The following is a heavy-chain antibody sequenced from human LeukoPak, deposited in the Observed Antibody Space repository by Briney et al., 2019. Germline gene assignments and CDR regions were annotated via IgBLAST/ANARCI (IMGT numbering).Heavy chain of an antibody. J-gene: IGHJ5*02. CDR2: IKQDGSEK. Sequence: GGSXXLSCAXSGXTFSSYWMXWVRQAPGKGLEWVANIKQDGSEKYYVDSVKGRFTISRDNAKNSLYLQMNSLRAEDTAVYYCARDSGGSWGQGTLVTVSS. V-gene: IGHV3-7*01. D-gene: IGHD3-10*01. CDR3: ARDSGGS. CDR1: GXTFSSYW.